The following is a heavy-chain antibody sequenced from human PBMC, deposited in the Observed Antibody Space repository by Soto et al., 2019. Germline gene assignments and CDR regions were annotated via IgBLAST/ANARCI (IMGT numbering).Heavy chain of an antibody. CDR3: ARLGGFSGYQLLSGWFDP. Sequence: SETLSLTCTVSGGSISSYYWSWIRQPPGKGLEWIGYIYYSGSTNYNPSLKSRVTISVDTSKNQFSLKLSSVTAADTAVYYCARLGGFSGYQLLSGWFDPWGQGTLVTVSS. CDR1: GGSISSYY. D-gene: IGHD2-2*01. V-gene: IGHV4-59*08. CDR2: IYYSGST. J-gene: IGHJ5*02.